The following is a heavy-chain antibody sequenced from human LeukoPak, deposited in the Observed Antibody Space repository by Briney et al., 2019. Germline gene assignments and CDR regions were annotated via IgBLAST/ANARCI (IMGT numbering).Heavy chain of an antibody. D-gene: IGHD1-1*01. J-gene: IGHJ6*03. CDR1: GYTFTGYY. Sequence: GASVKVSCKASGYTFTGYYMHWVRQAPGQGLEWMGWINPNSGGTNYAQKFQGRVTMARDTSISTAYMELSRLRSDDTAVYYCARGQTGLYYYYMDVWGKGTTVTISS. V-gene: IGHV1-2*02. CDR3: ARGQTGLYYYYMDV. CDR2: INPNSGGT.